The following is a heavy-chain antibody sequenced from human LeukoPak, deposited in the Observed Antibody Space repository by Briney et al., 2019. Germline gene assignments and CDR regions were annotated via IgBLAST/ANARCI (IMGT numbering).Heavy chain of an antibody. CDR3: AKCDCLSTSCYTYCAFDI. D-gene: IGHD2-2*02. CDR2: ISDSGGNT. Sequence: GGSLRLSCAASGFTFNSYAMSWVRQAPGKGLEWVSGISDSGGNTYYADSVKGRFTISRDNSKNTLYLQMNSLRAEDTAVYYCAKCDCLSTSCYTYCAFDIWGQGTMVTVSS. V-gene: IGHV3-23*01. J-gene: IGHJ3*02. CDR1: GFTFNSYA.